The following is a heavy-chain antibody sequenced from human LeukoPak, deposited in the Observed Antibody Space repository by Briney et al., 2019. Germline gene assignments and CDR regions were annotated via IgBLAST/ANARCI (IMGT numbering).Heavy chain of an antibody. CDR3: ARVSILIVPYYAFDI. CDR1: GFTFSSYS. D-gene: IGHD2/OR15-2a*01. Sequence: GGSLRLSCAASGFTFSSYSMKWVCQAPGKGLEWVSSISSSSNYIYYADSVKGRFTISRDNAKNSLYLQMNSLRAEDTAVYYCARVSILIVPYYAFDIWGQGTMVTVSS. V-gene: IGHV3-21*01. J-gene: IGHJ3*02. CDR2: ISSSSNYI.